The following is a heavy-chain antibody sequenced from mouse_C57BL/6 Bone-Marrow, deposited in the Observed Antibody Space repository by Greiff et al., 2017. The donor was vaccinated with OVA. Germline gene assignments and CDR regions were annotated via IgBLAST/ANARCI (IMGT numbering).Heavy chain of an antibody. D-gene: IGHD1-1*01. CDR2: INPNNGGT. J-gene: IGHJ2*01. Sequence: VQLQQSGPELVKPGASVKISCKASGYTFTDYYMNWVKQSHGKSLEWIGDINPNNGGTSYNQKFKGKATLTVDKSSSTAYMELRSLTSEDSAVYYCARSGIITTVVDDYWGQGTTLTVSS. V-gene: IGHV1-26*01. CDR3: ARSGIITTVVDDY. CDR1: GYTFTDYY.